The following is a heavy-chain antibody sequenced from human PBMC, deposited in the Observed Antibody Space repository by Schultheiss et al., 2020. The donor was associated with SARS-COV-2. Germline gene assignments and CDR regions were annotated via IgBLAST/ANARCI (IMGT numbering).Heavy chain of an antibody. D-gene: IGHD4-17*01. CDR3: ARGPRRNSSMTTVTQYYFDY. CDR1: RFTFSSYE. Sequence: GGSLRLSCAASRFTFSSYEMNWVRQAPGKGLEWVSYISSSGRTIYYADSVKGRFTISRDNAKNSLYLQMNSLRAEDTAVYYCARGPRRNSSMTTVTQYYFDYWGQGTLVTVSS. V-gene: IGHV3-48*03. J-gene: IGHJ4*02. CDR2: ISSSGRTI.